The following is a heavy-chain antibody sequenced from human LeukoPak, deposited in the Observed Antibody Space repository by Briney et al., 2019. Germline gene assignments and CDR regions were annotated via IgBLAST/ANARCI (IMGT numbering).Heavy chain of an antibody. Sequence: ASVKVSCKVSGYTLTELSMHWVRQAPGKGLEWMGGFDPEDGETIYAQKFQGRVTMTEDTSTDTAYMELSRLRSEDTAVYYCATAYDILTGLDYWGQGTLVTVSS. CDR1: GYTLTELS. J-gene: IGHJ4*02. CDR2: FDPEDGET. V-gene: IGHV1-24*01. CDR3: ATAYDILTGLDY. D-gene: IGHD3-9*01.